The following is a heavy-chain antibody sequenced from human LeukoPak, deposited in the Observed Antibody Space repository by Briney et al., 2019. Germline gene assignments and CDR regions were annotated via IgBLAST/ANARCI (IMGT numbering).Heavy chain of an antibody. J-gene: IGHJ4*02. V-gene: IGHV4-34*01. Sequence: SSETLSLTCAVYGGSFSGYYWSWICQPPGKGLEWIGEINHSGSTNYNPSLKSRVTISVDTSKNQFSLKLSSVTAADTAVYYCARGRGNSDYWGQGTLVTVSS. D-gene: IGHD4-23*01. CDR2: INHSGST. CDR1: GGSFSGYY. CDR3: ARGRGNSDY.